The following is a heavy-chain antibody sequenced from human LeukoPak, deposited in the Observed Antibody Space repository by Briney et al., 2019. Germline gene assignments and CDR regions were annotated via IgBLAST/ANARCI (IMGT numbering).Heavy chain of an antibody. CDR3: ARHLYFDY. J-gene: IGHJ4*02. Sequence: GGCLRLSCAASGFTVSSNYMSWDRQAPGKGLEWVSIIHSGGTTYYADSVKGRFTISRDNSKNTLYLQMNSLRAEDTAVYYCARHLYFDYWGEGTVDTVSS. V-gene: IGHV3-53*01. CDR2: IHSGGTT. CDR1: GFTVSSNY.